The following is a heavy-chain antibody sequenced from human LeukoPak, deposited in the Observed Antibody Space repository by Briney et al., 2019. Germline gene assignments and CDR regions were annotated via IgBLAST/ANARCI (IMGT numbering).Heavy chain of an antibody. V-gene: IGHV4-39*07. CDR1: GGSISSSSYY. J-gene: IGHJ4*02. D-gene: IGHD6-13*01. CDR3: ARDQGIAAAGLDY. CDR2: IYYSGST. Sequence: SQTLSLTCTVSGGSISSSSYYWGWIRQPPGKGLEWIGSIYYSGSTYHNPSLKSRVTISVDTSRNQFSLKLSSVTAADTAVYYCARDQGIAAAGLDYWGQGTLVTVSS.